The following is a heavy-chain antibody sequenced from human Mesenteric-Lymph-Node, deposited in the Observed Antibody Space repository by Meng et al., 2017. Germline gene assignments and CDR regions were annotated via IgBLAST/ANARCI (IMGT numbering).Heavy chain of an antibody. CDR2: FIPIFGTA. D-gene: IGHD5-18*01. J-gene: IGHJ4*02. Sequence: QGPQVSAGGVVKKSGSLCMSYSNSSGSTFSSYSIRRWRQPPGQGLGWMGGFIPIFGTANYAQKFQGRVTITADESTSTAYMELSSLRSEDTAVYYCARVDTPMVTLDYWGQGTLVTVSS. V-gene: IGHV1-69*01. CDR3: ARVDTPMVTLDY. CDR1: GSTFSSYS.